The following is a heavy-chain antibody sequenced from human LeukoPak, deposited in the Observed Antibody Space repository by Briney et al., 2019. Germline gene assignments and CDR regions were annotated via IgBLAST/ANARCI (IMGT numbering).Heavy chain of an antibody. D-gene: IGHD3-10*01. CDR1: GFTFSSYW. CDR2: IKQDGSET. J-gene: IGHJ4*02. V-gene: IGHV3-7*01. CDR3: ARDGSGSYYKFDY. Sequence: PGGSLRLSCAASGFTFSSYWMSWVRQAPGKGLEWVANIKQDGSETYYVDSVKGRFTISRDNAKNSLYLQMNSLRAEDTAVYYCARDGSGSYYKFDYWGQGTLVTVSS.